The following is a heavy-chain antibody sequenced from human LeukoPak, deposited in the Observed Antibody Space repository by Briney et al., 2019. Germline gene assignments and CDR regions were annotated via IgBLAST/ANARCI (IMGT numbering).Heavy chain of an antibody. D-gene: IGHD6-19*01. Sequence: SETLSLTCTASGGSIGSYYWNWIRQAPGKGLEWIGYIHYSGSTNHNSSLKSRVTLSVDTSRNQYSLKLSSVTAADTAVYYCARDGVAGGFDYWGQGTLVTVSS. CDR1: GGSIGSYY. CDR2: IHYSGST. J-gene: IGHJ4*02. V-gene: IGHV4-59*01. CDR3: ARDGVAGGFDY.